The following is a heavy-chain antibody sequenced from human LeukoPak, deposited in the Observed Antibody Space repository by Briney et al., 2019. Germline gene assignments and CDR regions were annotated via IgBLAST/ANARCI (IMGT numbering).Heavy chain of an antibody. Sequence: SETLSLTCAVYGGSFSGYCWSWIRQPPGKGREWIGEINHSGSTNYNPSLKSRVTISVDTSKNQFSLKLSSVTAADTAVYYCARGGLQRIVVPAAPPFDYWGQGTLVTVSS. D-gene: IGHD2-2*01. V-gene: IGHV4-34*01. CDR2: INHSGST. CDR1: GGSFSGYC. J-gene: IGHJ4*02. CDR3: ARGGLQRIVVPAAPPFDY.